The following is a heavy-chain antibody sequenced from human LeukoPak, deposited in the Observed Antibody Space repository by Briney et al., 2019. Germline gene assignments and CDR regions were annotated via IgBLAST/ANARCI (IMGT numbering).Heavy chain of an antibody. CDR3: ARGGVTYYYGSGSYNLFYYYYMDV. D-gene: IGHD3-10*01. CDR1: GYTFTSYD. V-gene: IGHV1-8*01. CDR2: MNPNSGNT. Sequence: ASVKVSCKASGYTFTSYDINWVRQATGQGLEWMGWMNPNSGNTGYAQKFQGRVTMTRNTSISTAYMELSSLRSGDTAVYYCARGGVTYYYGSGSYNLFYYYYMDVWGKGTTVIISS. J-gene: IGHJ6*03.